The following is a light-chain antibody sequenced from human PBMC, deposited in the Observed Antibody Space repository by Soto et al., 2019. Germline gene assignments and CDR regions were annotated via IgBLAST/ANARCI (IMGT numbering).Light chain of an antibody. CDR3: QQYESYSHLT. CDR2: DAY. J-gene: IGKJ4*01. Sequence: DIQLPQSPSILSASGGDRVTITCRASQSIRSWLAWYQQKPGKAPKLLIYDAYSLESGVPSRFSGRRSGTEFTLTIAGRHPADFATSYWQQYESYSHLTFGGEIKVDIK. V-gene: IGKV1-5*01. CDR1: QSIRSW.